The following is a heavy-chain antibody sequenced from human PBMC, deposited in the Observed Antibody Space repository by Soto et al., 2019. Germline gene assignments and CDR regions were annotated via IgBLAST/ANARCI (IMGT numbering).Heavy chain of an antibody. V-gene: IGHV4-39*01. CDR3: ARSGYSYGYHVY. CDR2: IYYGGRT. J-gene: IGHJ4*02. Sequence: SETLSLTCTVSGGSISSSSYYWGWIRQPPGKGLGEIGSIYYGGRTYYNPSLTSRGTIAVDASKKQLFLKLSYGTAADTAVYYCARSGYSYGYHVYWGQRTLVTVSS. D-gene: IGHD5-18*01. CDR1: GGSISSSSYY.